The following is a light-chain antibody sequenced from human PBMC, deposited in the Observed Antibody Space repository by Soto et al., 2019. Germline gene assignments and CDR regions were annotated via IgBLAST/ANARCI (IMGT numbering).Light chain of an antibody. J-gene: IGKJ4*01. CDR1: QSISSY. Sequence: DVQMPHSPSSLSASVGDRVTMTCRVSQSISSYLNWFQQKPGKAPNLLIYAASSLQSGVPSRFSGSGSGTDFTLTISSLQPEDFATYYCQQSYSTPRTSAGGAKVDIK. CDR3: QQSYSTPRT. CDR2: AAS. V-gene: IGKV1-39*01.